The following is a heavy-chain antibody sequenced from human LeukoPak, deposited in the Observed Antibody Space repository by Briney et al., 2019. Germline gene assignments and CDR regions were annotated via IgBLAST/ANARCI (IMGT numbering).Heavy chain of an antibody. V-gene: IGHV3-23*01. J-gene: IGHJ4*02. CDR3: ARRAGAYSHPYDY. CDR2: ISGSGGNT. Sequence: GGSLRLSCAASGFTFSSYAMSWVRQAPGKGLEWVSAISGSGGNTYFADSVKGRFTISRDNSKNTLYLQMNSLRAEDTAVYYCARRAGAYSHPYDYWGQGTLVTVSS. D-gene: IGHD4/OR15-4a*01. CDR1: GFTFSSYA.